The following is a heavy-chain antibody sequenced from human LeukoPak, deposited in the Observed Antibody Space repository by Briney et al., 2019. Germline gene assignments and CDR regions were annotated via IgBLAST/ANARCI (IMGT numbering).Heavy chain of an antibody. D-gene: IGHD3-22*01. CDR3: ATTTPDSSGYYYFDY. Sequence: SVKVSCKASGGTFSSYAMSWVRQAPGQGLEWMGRIIPIFGIANYAQKFQGRVTITADKSTSTAYMELSSLRSEDTAVYYCATTTPDSSGYYYFDYWGQGTLVTVSS. J-gene: IGHJ4*02. CDR2: IIPIFGIA. CDR1: GGTFSSYA. V-gene: IGHV1-69*04.